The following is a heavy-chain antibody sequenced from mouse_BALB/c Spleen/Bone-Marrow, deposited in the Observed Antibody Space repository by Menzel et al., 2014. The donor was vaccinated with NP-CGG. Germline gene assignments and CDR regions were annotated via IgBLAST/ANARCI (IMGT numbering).Heavy chain of an antibody. CDR2: IDPANGNT. J-gene: IGHJ3*01. D-gene: IGHD2-4*01. CDR3: AVYDYEGFAC. V-gene: IGHV14-3*02. Sequence: VQLQQPGAELVKPGASVKLSCTASGFNIKDTYMHWVKQRPEQGLEWIGRIDPANGNTKYDPKFQGKATITADTSSNTAYLQLSSLTSEDTAVYYCAVYDYEGFACWGQGTLVTVSA. CDR1: GFNIKDTY.